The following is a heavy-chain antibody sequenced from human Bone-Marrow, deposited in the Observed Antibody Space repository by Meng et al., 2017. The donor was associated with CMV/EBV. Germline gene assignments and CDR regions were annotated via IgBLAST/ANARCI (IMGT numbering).Heavy chain of an antibody. V-gene: IGHV1-69*10. CDR2: IIPILDIT. D-gene: IGHD3-3*01. CDR3: ARGGFWLGYYSWFGP. CDR1: GGTFSNYA. J-gene: IGHJ5*02. Sequence: SVKVSCKPSGGTFSNYAVSWVRQAPGQGLEWMGGIIPILDITNYAQKFQGRVTITADKSTNAVYVELSSLRSDDTAVYYCARGGFWLGYYSWFGPWGQGTLVTVSS.